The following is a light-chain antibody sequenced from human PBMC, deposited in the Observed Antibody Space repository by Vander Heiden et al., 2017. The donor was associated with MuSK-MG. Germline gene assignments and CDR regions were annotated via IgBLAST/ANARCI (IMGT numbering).Light chain of an antibody. CDR2: GAS. J-gene: IGKJ3*01. Sequence: EIVLTQSPGTLSLSPGERATPSCRASQSVTSNFLAWYQQKPGQAPRLLIYGASSRATGIPDRFSGSGSGTDFTLTIRRLEPEDFAVYYCQQYGNSLFTFGPGTKVDI. V-gene: IGKV3-20*01. CDR3: QQYGNSLFT. CDR1: QSVTSNF.